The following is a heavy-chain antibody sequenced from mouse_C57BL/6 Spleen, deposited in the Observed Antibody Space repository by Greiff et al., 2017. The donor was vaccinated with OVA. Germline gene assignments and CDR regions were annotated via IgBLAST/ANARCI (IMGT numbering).Heavy chain of an antibody. V-gene: IGHV5-4*01. D-gene: IGHD2-4*01. Sequence: EVHLVESGGGLVKPGGSLKLSCAASGFTFSSYAMSWVRQTPEKRLEWVATISDGGSYTYYPDNVKGRFTISRDNAKNNLYLQMSHLKSEDTAMYYCARGYYDYDCFDYWGQGTTLTVSS. CDR3: ARGYYDYDCFDY. CDR2: ISDGGSYT. J-gene: IGHJ2*01. CDR1: GFTFSSYA.